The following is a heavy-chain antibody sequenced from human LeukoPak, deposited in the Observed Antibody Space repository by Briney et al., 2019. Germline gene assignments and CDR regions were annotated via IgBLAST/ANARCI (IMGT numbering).Heavy chain of an antibody. CDR2: ISSSGGTT. J-gene: IGHJ4*02. CDR1: GFTFSSYA. CDR3: ARDLSHNWNDGGYFDY. Sequence: TGGSLRLSCAASGFTFSSYAMHWVRQAPGMGLEYVSSISSSGGTTYYANSVKGRFTISRDNSKNTLYLQMGSLRAEDMAVYFCARDLSHNWNDGGYFDYWGQGTLVTVSS. V-gene: IGHV3-64*01. D-gene: IGHD1-20*01.